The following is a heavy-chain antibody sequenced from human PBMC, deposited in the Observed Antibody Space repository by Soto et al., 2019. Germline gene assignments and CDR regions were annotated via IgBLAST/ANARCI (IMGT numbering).Heavy chain of an antibody. CDR2: ISDSGVSS. Sequence: LRLSCAASGFTFSTCAMNWVRQAPGKGLEWVSGISDSGVSSYYADSVKGRFTISRDNSKNTLHLQMNSLRAEDTAVYYCAKQGNGYNTDYWGQGTLVTVSS. CDR3: AKQGNGYNTDY. D-gene: IGHD5-12*01. J-gene: IGHJ4*02. V-gene: IGHV3-23*01. CDR1: GFTFSTCA.